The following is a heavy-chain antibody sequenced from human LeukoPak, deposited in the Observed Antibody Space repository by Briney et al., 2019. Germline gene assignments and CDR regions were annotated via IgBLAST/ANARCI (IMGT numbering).Heavy chain of an antibody. CDR3: ARCPLRRASMTTVTTDWFDP. CDR1: GYTFTSYG. D-gene: IGHD4-17*01. V-gene: IGHV1-18*01. CDR2: ISAYNGNT. Sequence: SVKVSCKASGYTFTSYGISWVRQAPGQGLEWMGWISAYNGNTNYAQKLQGRVTMTTDTSTSTAYMELRSLRSDDTAVYYCARCPLRRASMTTVTTDWFDPWGQGTLVTVSS. J-gene: IGHJ5*02.